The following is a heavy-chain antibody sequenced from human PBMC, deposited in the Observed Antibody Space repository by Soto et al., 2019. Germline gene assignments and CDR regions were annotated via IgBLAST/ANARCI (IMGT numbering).Heavy chain of an antibody. V-gene: IGHV4-30-2*06. CDR2: IYHGGST. CDR3: ARVGPWVPYYYDSSPYTFENWFDP. Sequence: PSETLSLTCTVSGASISYGGFSWSWIRQSPGKGLEWIGSIYHGGSTYYNPSLNSRVTLSIDMTNNHVSLILNSVTAADTAVYYCARVGPWVPYYYDSSPYTFENWFDPWGQGTLVTVSS. D-gene: IGHD3-22*01. CDR1: GASISYGGFS. J-gene: IGHJ5*02.